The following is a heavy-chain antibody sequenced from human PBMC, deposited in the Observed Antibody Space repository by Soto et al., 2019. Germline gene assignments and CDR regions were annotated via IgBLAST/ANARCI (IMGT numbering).Heavy chain of an antibody. CDR1: GFTFSSYG. CDR3: EKEDGGSYPYYYYYGMDV. Sequence: PGGSLRLSCAASGFTFSSYGMHWVRQAPGKGLEWVAVISYDGSNKYYADSVKGRFTISRDNSKNTLYLQMNSLRAEDTAVYYCEKEDGGSYPYYYYYGMDVWGQGTTVTVSS. CDR2: ISYDGSNK. V-gene: IGHV3-30*18. D-gene: IGHD1-26*01. J-gene: IGHJ6*02.